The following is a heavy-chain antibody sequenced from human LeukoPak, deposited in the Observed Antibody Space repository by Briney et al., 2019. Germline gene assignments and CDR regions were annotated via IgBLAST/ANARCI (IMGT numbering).Heavy chain of an antibody. J-gene: IGHJ4*02. CDR3: ARVGRLQYGDYVAFDY. CDR2: ISVSGTTM. CDR1: GFTFTDYY. V-gene: IGHV3-11*01. Sequence: SGGSLRLSCATAGFTFTDYYMSWIRQPPAKGLHWVSYISVSGTTMYYADSVKGRFTLSRDNAKNSLYLQMNSLRAEDTAVYYCARVGRLQYGDYVAFDYWGQGALVTVSS. D-gene: IGHD4-17*01.